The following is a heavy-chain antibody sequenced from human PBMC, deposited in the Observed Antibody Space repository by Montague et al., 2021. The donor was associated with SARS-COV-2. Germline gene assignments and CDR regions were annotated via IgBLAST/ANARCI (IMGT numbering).Heavy chain of an antibody. CDR2: ISYDGSIR. Sequence: SLRLSCAASGFTFNNFGMHWVRQAPGQGLEWVAVISYDGSIRYYADSVKGRFTISRDWNENTLYLQMSSLRPEDTAVYYCAKDATIFWFERGRGTFDHWGQGTLVAVSS. J-gene: IGHJ4*02. CDR1: GFTFNNFG. V-gene: IGHV3-30*18. CDR3: AKDATIFWFERGRGTFDH. D-gene: IGHD3-10*01.